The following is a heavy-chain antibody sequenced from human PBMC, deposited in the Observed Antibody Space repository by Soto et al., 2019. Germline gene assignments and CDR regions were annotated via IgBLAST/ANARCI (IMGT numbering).Heavy chain of an antibody. CDR3: ARIRSDSSSYYLDY. J-gene: IGHJ4*02. Sequence: QVQLVQSGAEVKKPGSSVKVSCKASGGTFSSYGISWVRQAPGQGLEWMGGTIPNFGTAHDALKFQGRVTISADESTSTAYMELSSLRYEDMAVYYCARIRSDSSSYYLDYWGQGTPVTVSS. CDR2: TIPNFGTA. V-gene: IGHV1-69*12. D-gene: IGHD3-22*01. CDR1: GGTFSSYG.